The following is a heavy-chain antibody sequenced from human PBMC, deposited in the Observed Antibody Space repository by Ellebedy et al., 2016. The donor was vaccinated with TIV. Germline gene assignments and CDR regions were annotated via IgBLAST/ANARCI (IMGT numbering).Heavy chain of an antibody. Sequence: ATSVKVSCKASGYTFTTYGISWVRQAPGQGLEWMGWITTYNGNTKYAQRLQGRVTMTTDPSTSQAYMELRSLVSDDTAVYFCARRDYYSYSMDVWGQGTTVTVSS. J-gene: IGHJ6*02. CDR1: GYTFTTYG. V-gene: IGHV1-18*04. CDR3: ARRDYYSYSMDV. CDR2: ITTYNGNT. D-gene: IGHD3-10*01.